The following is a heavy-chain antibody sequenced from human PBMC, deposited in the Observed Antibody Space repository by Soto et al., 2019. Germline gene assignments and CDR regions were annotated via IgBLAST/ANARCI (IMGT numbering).Heavy chain of an antibody. J-gene: IGHJ3*02. V-gene: IGHV3-15*01. CDR3: TTDRIWGQWPQENNDAFDI. Sequence: GGSLRLSCAASGFTFSNAWMSWVRQAPGKGLEWVGRIKSKTDGGTTDYAAPVKGRFTISRDDSKNTLYLQMNSLKTEDTAAYYCTTDRIWGQWPQENNDAFDIWGQGTMVTVSS. D-gene: IGHD6-19*01. CDR2: IKSKTDGGTT. CDR1: GFTFSNAW.